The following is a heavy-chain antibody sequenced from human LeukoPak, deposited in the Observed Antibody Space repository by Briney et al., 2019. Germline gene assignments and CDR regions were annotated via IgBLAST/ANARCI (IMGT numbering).Heavy chain of an antibody. J-gene: IGHJ4*02. V-gene: IGHV3-23*01. CDR1: GFTFRSYG. CDR3: AKVPYDDYFSTPFDY. D-gene: IGHD4-17*01. CDR2: ISGSAGGT. Sequence: GGSLRLSCAASGFTFRSYGMSWVRQAPGKGLEWVSAISGSAGGTYYADSVKGRFAISRDNSMNTLYLQMNSLRAEDTAVYYCAKVPYDDYFSTPFDYWGQGTLVTVSS.